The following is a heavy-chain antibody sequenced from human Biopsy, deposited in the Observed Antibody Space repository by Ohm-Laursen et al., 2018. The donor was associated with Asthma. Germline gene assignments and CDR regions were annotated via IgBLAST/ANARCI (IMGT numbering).Heavy chain of an antibody. CDR2: IYYSGST. J-gene: IGHJ5*02. V-gene: IGHV4-31*03. CDR3: ARTTYGHDGFDP. CDR1: GAYIGTPDYH. D-gene: IGHD4-17*01. Sequence: TLSLTCTVSGAYIGTPDYHWSWIRQHPVKGLEWIGHIYYSGSTYYNPSPKSRVSISLDTSKNQFSLSLTSVTAADTAVYYCARTTYGHDGFDPWGQGTLVTVSS.